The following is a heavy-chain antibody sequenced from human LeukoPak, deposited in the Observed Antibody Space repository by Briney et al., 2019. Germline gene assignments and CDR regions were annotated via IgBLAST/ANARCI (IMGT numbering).Heavy chain of an antibody. CDR1: GFTFNSYA. CDR2: ISYDGSNK. J-gene: IGHJ2*01. V-gene: IGHV3-30-3*01. Sequence: HPGRSLRLSCAASGFTFNSYAIHWVRQAPGKGLEWVAVISYDGSNKYYADSVKGRFTISRDNSKNTLYLQMNSLRTEDTAVYYCAIVRPMVRGVIPWYFDLWGHGTLVTVSS. D-gene: IGHD3-10*01. CDR3: AIVRPMVRGVIPWYFDL.